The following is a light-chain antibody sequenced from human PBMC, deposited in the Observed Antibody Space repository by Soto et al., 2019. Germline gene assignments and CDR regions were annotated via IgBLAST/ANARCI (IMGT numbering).Light chain of an antibody. V-gene: IGKV4-1*01. CDR1: QSVLYSSDNKNQ. Sequence: DIVMTQSPDSLAVSLGERATINCKSSQSVLYSSDNKNQLAWYQQKPGQPPKLLIYWTSARESGVPDRFSGSGSGTDFTLTISSLQAEDEAVYYCQQYYGSPKTFGQGTKVEIK. J-gene: IGKJ1*01. CDR2: WTS. CDR3: QQYYGSPKT.